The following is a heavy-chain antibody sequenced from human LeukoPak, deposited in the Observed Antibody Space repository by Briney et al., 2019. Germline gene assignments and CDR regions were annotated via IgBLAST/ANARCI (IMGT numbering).Heavy chain of an antibody. V-gene: IGHV4-39*01. CDR2: IYYSGST. CDR3: ASFYDGYEYYYYYMDV. J-gene: IGHJ6*03. D-gene: IGHD3-3*01. Sequence: SETLSLTCTVSGGSISSSSYYWGWIRQPPGKGLEWIVSIYYSGSTYYNPSLKSRVTISVDTSKNQFSLKLSSVTAAGTAVYYCASFYDGYEYYYYYMDVWGKGTTVTVSS. CDR1: GGSISSSSYY.